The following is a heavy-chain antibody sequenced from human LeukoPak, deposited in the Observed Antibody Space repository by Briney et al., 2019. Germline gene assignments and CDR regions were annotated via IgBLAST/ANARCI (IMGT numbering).Heavy chain of an antibody. J-gene: IGHJ4*02. D-gene: IGHD3-9*01. CDR3: ARGYDVTGSIDY. Sequence: GGSLRLSCAISRLTVSSYSMNWVRQAPGKGLEWVSYVSSSGSYIYYADSVKGRFTISRDNAKKSLYLQMNSLRAEDAAVYYCARGYDVTGSIDYWGQGTLVTVSS. CDR1: RLTVSSYS. V-gene: IGHV3-21*01. CDR2: VSSSGSYI.